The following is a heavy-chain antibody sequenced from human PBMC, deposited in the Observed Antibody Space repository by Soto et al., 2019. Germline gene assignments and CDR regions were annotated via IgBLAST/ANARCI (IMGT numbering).Heavy chain of an antibody. Sequence: GGSQRLSCAASGFTVSSNYMSWVRQAPGKGLEWASVIYSGGSTYYADSVKGRFTISRDNSKNTLYLQMNSLRAEDTALYYCARASKDTAMPDAFDIWGQGTMVTVS. CDR1: GFTVSSNY. V-gene: IGHV3-53*01. J-gene: IGHJ3*02. CDR3: ARASKDTAMPDAFDI. CDR2: IYSGGST. D-gene: IGHD5-18*01.